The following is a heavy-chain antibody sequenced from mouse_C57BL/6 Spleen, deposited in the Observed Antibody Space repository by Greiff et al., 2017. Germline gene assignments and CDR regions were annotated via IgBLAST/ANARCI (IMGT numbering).Heavy chain of an antibody. Sequence: VQLQQPGAELVRPGSSVKLSCKASGYTFTSYWMHWVKQRPIQGLEWIGNIDPSDSDTHYNQKFKDKATLTVDKSSSTAYMQLSSLTSEDSAVYYCARGDYDEGFAYWGQGTLVTVSA. V-gene: IGHV1-52*01. CDR3: ARGDYDEGFAY. CDR1: GYTFTSYW. D-gene: IGHD2-4*01. J-gene: IGHJ3*01. CDR2: IDPSDSDT.